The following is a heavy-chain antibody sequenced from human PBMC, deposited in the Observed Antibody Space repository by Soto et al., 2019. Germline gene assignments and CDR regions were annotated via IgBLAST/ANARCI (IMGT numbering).Heavy chain of an antibody. J-gene: IGHJ6*02. V-gene: IGHV1-2*02. CDR2: INPNSGDT. D-gene: IGHD5-12*01. CDR1: GYTFTGYY. Sequence: QVQLVQSGTEVKRPGDSVKVSCKASGYTFTGYYVHWVRQAPGQGLEWMGWINPNSGDTYLAQRFQGRVTMNRDTAIGTAYMELRGLTSDDTAAYYCAKGGAIVAAGTRVYLYNAMAVWGQGTTVTVSS. CDR3: AKGGAIVAAGTRVYLYNAMAV.